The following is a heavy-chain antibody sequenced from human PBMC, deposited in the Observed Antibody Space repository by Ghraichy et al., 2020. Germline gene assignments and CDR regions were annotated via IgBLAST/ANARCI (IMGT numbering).Heavy chain of an antibody. CDR3: ARAQHGLPDYYYYGMDV. V-gene: IGHV4-31*03. J-gene: IGHJ6*01. Sequence: SETLSLTGTVSGGSISSAGYYWSWIRQHPGKGLEWIGYIYYSGSTYYNPSLKSRVTISVDTSKNQFSLKLSSVTAADTAVYYCARAQHGLPDYYYYGMDVWGRGTTVTVSS. CDR1: GGSISSAGYY. CDR2: IYYSGST. D-gene: IGHD5-18*01.